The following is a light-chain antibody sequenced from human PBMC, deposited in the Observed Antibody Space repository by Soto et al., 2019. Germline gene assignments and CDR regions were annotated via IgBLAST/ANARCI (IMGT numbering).Light chain of an antibody. Sequence: EIVMTQSPATLSVSPGDSATLSCRASQSISDNVAWYQQKPGQAPRLLIYDASTRATGIPARFSGSGSGTEFTFTITSLQSEDFAVYYCQQYYKWPQTFGQGTKV. CDR1: QSISDN. V-gene: IGKV3-15*01. CDR2: DAS. CDR3: QQYYKWPQT. J-gene: IGKJ1*01.